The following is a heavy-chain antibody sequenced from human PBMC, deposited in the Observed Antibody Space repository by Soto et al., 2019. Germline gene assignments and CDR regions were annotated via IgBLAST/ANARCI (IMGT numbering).Heavy chain of an antibody. J-gene: IGHJ4*02. CDR3: ARDGRSGWTSYHFDC. V-gene: IGHV3-33*01. D-gene: IGHD6-19*01. Sequence: QVQLVESGGGVVRPGRSLRLSCTASGFTLSDYGMHWVRQAPGKALEWVAVTWFDGTKTYYTDSVKGRFTISRDNSKNTLYLQMNSLRAEDTAVYYCARDGRSGWTSYHFDCWGPGTLITVSS. CDR1: GFTLSDYG. CDR2: TWFDGTKT.